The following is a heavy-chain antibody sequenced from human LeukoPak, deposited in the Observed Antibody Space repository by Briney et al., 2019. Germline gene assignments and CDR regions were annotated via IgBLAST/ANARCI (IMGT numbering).Heavy chain of an antibody. Sequence: GGSLRLSCAASGFTFSSYGMNWVRQAPGKGLEWVSYISSSSSTIYYADSVKGRFTISRDNSKNTLYLQMNSLRAEDTALYYCARLSGPGSGWTTLDYWGQGTLVTVSS. CDR3: ARLSGPGSGWTTLDY. CDR1: GFTFSSYG. D-gene: IGHD6-19*01. V-gene: IGHV3-48*01. J-gene: IGHJ4*02. CDR2: ISSSSSTI.